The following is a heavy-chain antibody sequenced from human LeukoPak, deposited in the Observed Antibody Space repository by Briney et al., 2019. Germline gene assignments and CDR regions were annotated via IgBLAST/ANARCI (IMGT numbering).Heavy chain of an antibody. CDR2: IYHSGST. Sequence: PSETLSLTCAVSGGSISSGGYSWSWIRQPPGKGLEWIGYIYHSGSTYYNPSLKSRVTISVDRSKNQFSLKLSSVTAADTAVYYCARAPYGGNSFGAYFDYWGQGTLVTVSS. V-gene: IGHV4-30-2*01. CDR3: ARAPYGGNSFGAYFDY. CDR1: GGSISSGGYS. J-gene: IGHJ4*02. D-gene: IGHD4-23*01.